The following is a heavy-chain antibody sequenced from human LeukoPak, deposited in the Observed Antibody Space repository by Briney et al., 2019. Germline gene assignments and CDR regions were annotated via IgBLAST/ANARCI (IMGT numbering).Heavy chain of an antibody. CDR1: GGSFSGYY. Sequence: PSETLSLTCAVYGGSFSGYYWSWIRQPPGKGLEWIGEINHSGSTNYNPSLKSRATISVDTSKNQFSLKLSSVTAADTAVYYCASLGFGHDYWGQGTLVTVSS. J-gene: IGHJ4*02. CDR2: INHSGST. D-gene: IGHD3-10*01. V-gene: IGHV4-34*01. CDR3: ASLGFGHDY.